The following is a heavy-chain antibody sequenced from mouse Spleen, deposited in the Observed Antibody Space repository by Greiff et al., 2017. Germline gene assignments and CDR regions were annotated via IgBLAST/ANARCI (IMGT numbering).Heavy chain of an antibody. CDR2: ISSGSSTI. V-gene: IGHV5-17*01. J-gene: IGHJ2*01. Sequence: EVQVVESGGGLVKPGGSLKLSCAASGFTFSDYGMHWVRQAPEKGLEWVAYISSGSSTIYYADTVKGRFTISRDNAKNTLFLQMTSLRSEDTAIYYCARAPQVGQRYFDYWGQGTTLTVSS. CDR3: ARAPQVGQRYFDY. CDR1: GFTFSDYG. D-gene: IGHD3-3*01.